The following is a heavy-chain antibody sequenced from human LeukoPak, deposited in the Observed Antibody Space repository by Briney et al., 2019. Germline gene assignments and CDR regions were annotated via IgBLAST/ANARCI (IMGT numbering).Heavy chain of an antibody. V-gene: IGHV3-23*01. CDR1: GFTFGDYD. Sequence: GGSLRLSCAASGFTFGDYDMSWVRQAPGKGLEWVSSISGSAGSTYDADSVKGRFTVSRDNSKKTLYLQMNSLRAEDTAVYYCASAYTSTWSVYDYWGQGTLVTVSS. D-gene: IGHD6-13*01. CDR2: ISGSAGST. J-gene: IGHJ4*02. CDR3: ASAYTSTWSVYDY.